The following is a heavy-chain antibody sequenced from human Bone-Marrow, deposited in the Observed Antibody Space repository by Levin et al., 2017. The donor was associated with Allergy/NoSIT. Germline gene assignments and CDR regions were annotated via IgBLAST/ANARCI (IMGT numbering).Heavy chain of an antibody. J-gene: IGHJ6*03. CDR1: GYSFTNYG. V-gene: IGHV1-18*01. Sequence: PRASVKVSCKASGYSFTNYGISWVRQAPGQGFEWMGWINVENGNTNYGQKFQGRVSMTTDTSTSTVYMELRSLRSDDTAVYYCARVARDAFGVVVEYYHYMDVWGKGTTVTVSS. CDR2: INVENGNT. CDR3: ARVARDAFGVVVEYYHYMDV. D-gene: IGHD3-3*01.